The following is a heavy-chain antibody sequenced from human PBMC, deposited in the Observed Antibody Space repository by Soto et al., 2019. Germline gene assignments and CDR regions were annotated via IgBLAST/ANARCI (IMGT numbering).Heavy chain of an antibody. V-gene: IGHV3-23*01. D-gene: IGHD6-13*01. CDR2: ISGSGGST. CDR3: AKDPAGIAAAGPDFDY. J-gene: IGHJ4*02. Sequence: GGSMILSCAASGFTFSSYSMSWVRQAPGKGLEWVSAISGSGGSTYYADSVKGRFTISRDNSKNTLYLQMNSLRAEDTAVYYCAKDPAGIAAAGPDFDYWGQGTLVTVSS. CDR1: GFTFSSYS.